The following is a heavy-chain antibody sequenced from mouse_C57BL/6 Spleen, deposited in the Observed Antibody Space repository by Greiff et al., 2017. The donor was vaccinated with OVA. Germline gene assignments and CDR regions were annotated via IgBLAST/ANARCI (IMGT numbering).Heavy chain of an antibody. V-gene: IGHV3-6*01. J-gene: IGHJ3*01. Sequence: EVQLVESGPGLVKPSQSLSLTCSVTGYSITSGYYWNWIRQFPGNKLEWMGYISYDGSNNYNPSLKNRISITRDTSKNKFFLKLNSVTTEDTATYYCARDQGYYGSSTWFAYWGQGTLVTVSA. CDR1: GYSITSGYY. CDR3: ARDQGYYGSSTWFAY. CDR2: ISYDGSN. D-gene: IGHD1-1*01.